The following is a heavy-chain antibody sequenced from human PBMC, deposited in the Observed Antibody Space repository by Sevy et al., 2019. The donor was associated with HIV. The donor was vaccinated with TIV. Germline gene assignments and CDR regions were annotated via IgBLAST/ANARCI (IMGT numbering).Heavy chain of an antibody. V-gene: IGHV3-49*03. CDR3: TRDRGGEYCSGCSCYPGSDYYYYGMDV. J-gene: IGHJ6*02. CDR1: GFTFGDYA. CDR2: IRSKAYGGTT. Sequence: GGSLRLSCTASGFTFGDYAMSWFRQAPGKGLEWVGFIRSKAYGGTTEYAASVKGRFTISRDDSKSIAYLQMNSLKTVDTAVYYCTRDRGGEYCSGCSCYPGSDYYYYGMDVWGQGTTVTVSS. D-gene: IGHD2-15*01.